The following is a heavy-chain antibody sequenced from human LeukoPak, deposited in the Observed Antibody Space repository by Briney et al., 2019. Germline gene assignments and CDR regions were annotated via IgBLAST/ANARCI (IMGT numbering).Heavy chain of an antibody. CDR2: IKQTGSEK. Sequence: GGSLRLSCAASGFTFSIYWMSWVRQAPGKGLEWVANIKQTGSEKNYLDSVKGRFTISRDNAKNSLHLQMNSLRAEDTAVYYCARESVPYAPGGDYWGQGTLVTVSS. V-gene: IGHV3-7*01. CDR1: GFTFSIYW. J-gene: IGHJ4*02. CDR3: ARESVPYAPGGDY. D-gene: IGHD3-16*01.